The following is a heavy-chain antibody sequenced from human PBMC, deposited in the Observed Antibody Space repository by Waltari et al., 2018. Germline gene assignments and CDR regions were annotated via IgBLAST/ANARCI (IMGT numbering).Heavy chain of an antibody. CDR2: IRREPYNYAT. D-gene: IGHD6-19*01. Sequence: EVQVVESGGGLVQPGGAMKLSCATSGLRFSGATIHWVRQTPGKGLEWVGRIRREPYNYATAYSASVKGRFTISRDDSKNTAYLQMNSLRTEDTAVYYCSGGEVTGTDFWGQGTLVTVSS. V-gene: IGHV3-73*01. CDR3: SGGEVTGTDF. CDR1: GLRFSGAT. J-gene: IGHJ4*02.